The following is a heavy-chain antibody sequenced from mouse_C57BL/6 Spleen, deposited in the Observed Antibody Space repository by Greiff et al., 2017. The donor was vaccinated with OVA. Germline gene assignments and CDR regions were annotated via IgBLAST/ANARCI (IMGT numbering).Heavy chain of an antibody. CDR1: GYSITSGYY. D-gene: IGHD2-4*01. CDR3: AREGYYDPFAY. Sequence: EVQLVESGPGLVKPSQSLSLTCSVTGYSITSGYYWNWIRQFPGNKLEWMGYISYDGSNNYNPSLKNRISITRDTSKNQFFLKLNSVTTEDTATYYCAREGYYDPFAYWGQGTLVTVSA. J-gene: IGHJ3*01. CDR2: ISYDGSN. V-gene: IGHV3-6*01.